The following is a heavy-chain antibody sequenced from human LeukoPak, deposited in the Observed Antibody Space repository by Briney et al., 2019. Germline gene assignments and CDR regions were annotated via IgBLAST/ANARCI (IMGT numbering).Heavy chain of an antibody. CDR3: ARESIAVAGAPFDY. CDR2: ISDSGGST. CDR1: GFTFSTYA. V-gene: IGHV3-23*01. J-gene: IGHJ4*02. Sequence: GGSLRLSCTASGFTFSTYAMSWVRQAPGKGLEWVSGISDSGGSTYYADSVKGRFTISRDNSKNTLFLQMSSLRAEDTAVYYCARESIAVAGAPFDYWGQGTLVTVSS. D-gene: IGHD6-19*01.